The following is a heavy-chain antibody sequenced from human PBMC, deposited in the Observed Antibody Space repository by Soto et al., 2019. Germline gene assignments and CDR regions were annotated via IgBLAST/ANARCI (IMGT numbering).Heavy chain of an antibody. V-gene: IGHV4-39*01. CDR1: GGSISSSSYY. J-gene: IGHJ4*02. Sequence: TSETLSLTCTVSGGSISSSSYYWGWIRQPPGKGLEWIGSIYYSGSTYYNPSLKSRVTISVDTSKNQFSLKLSSVTAADTAVYYCANVPTRVGATSGGFDYWGQGTLVTVSS. D-gene: IGHD1-26*01. CDR3: ANVPTRVGATSGGFDY. CDR2: IYYSGST.